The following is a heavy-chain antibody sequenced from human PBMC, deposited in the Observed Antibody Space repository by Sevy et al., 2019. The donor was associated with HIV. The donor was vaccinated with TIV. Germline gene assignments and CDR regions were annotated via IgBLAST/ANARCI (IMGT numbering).Heavy chain of an antibody. V-gene: IGHV3-23*01. Sequence: GGSLRLSCAASGFTFSISAMTWVRQAPGKGLEWVSVISGSGNSAYYGDSVKGRFTISRDNSKNTLSLQMNSLRAEDTAVYYCAKGGRCDGDSYFDHWGQGTLVTVSS. CDR2: ISGSGNSA. D-gene: IGHD2-21*02. CDR3: AKGGRCDGDSYFDH. J-gene: IGHJ4*02. CDR1: GFTFSISA.